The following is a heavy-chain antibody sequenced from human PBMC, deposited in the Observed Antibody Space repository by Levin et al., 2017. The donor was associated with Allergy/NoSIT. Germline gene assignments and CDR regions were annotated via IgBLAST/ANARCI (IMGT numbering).Heavy chain of an antibody. D-gene: IGHD3-10*01. CDR2: FDPEDGET. CDR1: GYTLTELS. CDR3: ATVGPFQSVRGVIIPDYYFDY. J-gene: IGHJ4*02. Sequence: AASVKVSCKVSGYTLTELSMHWVRQAPGKGLEWMGGFDPEDGETIYAQKFQGRVTMTEDTSTDTAYMELSSLRSEDTAVYYCATVGPFQSVRGVIIPDYYFDYWGQGTLVTVSS. V-gene: IGHV1-24*01.